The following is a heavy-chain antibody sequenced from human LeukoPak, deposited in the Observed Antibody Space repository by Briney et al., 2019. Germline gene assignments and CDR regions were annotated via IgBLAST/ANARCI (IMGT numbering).Heavy chain of an antibody. CDR1: GNTFAGYY. Sequence: ASVRVSCKASGNTFAGYYVHWVRQAPGQGLEWMGWINTHNGATNYAQLFQARVTMTTDTVVTTAYMDLDGLISDDAAVYFCARGPIGGLRKGFDIWGQGTLVTVSS. CDR2: INTHNGAT. D-gene: IGHD1-26*01. V-gene: IGHV1-2*02. CDR3: ARGPIGGLRKGFDI. J-gene: IGHJ4*02.